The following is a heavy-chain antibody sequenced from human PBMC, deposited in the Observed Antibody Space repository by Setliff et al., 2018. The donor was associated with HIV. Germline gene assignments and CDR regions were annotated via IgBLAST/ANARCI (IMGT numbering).Heavy chain of an antibody. CDR3: ARPGRASYYYYMDV. Sequence: SETLSLTCTVSGDSISSSGYWWGWIRQPPGKGLEWIGIGSYSGSTNYNPSLKSRVTISVDTSKNQFSLKLSSVTAADTAVYYCARPGRASYYYYMDVWGKGTTVTVSS. CDR2: GSYSGST. J-gene: IGHJ6*03. V-gene: IGHV4-39*07. D-gene: IGHD3-10*01. CDR1: GDSISSSGYW.